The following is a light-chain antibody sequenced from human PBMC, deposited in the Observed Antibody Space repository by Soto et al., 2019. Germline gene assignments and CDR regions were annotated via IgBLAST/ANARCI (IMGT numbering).Light chain of an antibody. Sequence: AIQLTQSPSSLSASVGDRVTITCRASQGIYSAFAWYQQKPGKVPKLLIYDISSLQSGVPSRFSGSGSGTDFTLTISSLQSEDFATYDCQQFETYPLTFGQGTRLEIK. V-gene: IGKV1-13*02. CDR3: QQFETYPLT. J-gene: IGKJ5*01. CDR1: QGIYSA. CDR2: DIS.